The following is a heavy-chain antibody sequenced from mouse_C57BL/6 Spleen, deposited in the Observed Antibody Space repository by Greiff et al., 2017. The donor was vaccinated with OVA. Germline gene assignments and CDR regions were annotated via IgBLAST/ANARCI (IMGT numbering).Heavy chain of an antibody. Sequence: VQLKESGPELVKPGASVKISCKASGYSFTDYNMNWVKQSNGKSLEWIGVINPNYGTTSYNQKFKGKATLTVDQSSSTAYMQLNSLTSEDSAVYYCARSDYYVKVSYFDYWGQGTTLTVSS. CDR3: ARSDYYVKVSYFDY. V-gene: IGHV1-39*01. J-gene: IGHJ2*01. CDR1: GYSFTDYN. D-gene: IGHD1-1*01. CDR2: INPNYGTT.